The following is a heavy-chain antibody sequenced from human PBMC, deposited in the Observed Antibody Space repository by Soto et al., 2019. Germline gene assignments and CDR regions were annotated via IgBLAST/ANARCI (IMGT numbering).Heavy chain of an antibody. Sequence: PSETVWHTCTVSGSVNSSGGYYWSRIRQHPGKGLEWIGYIYYSGSTYYNPSLKSRVTISVDTSKNQFSLQLRSLTSDDTAVYYCARVVVVAYNWFDPWGQGTLVTVSS. CDR2: IYYSGST. CDR1: GSVNSSGGYY. D-gene: IGHD2-15*01. J-gene: IGHJ5*02. CDR3: ARVVVVAYNWFDP. V-gene: IGHV4-31*03.